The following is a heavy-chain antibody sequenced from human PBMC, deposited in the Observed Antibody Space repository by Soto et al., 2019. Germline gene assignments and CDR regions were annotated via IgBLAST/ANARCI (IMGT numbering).Heavy chain of an antibody. Sequence: ASVKVSCKVFGYTFSTYGLSWVRQAPGQGLEWMGWVSPYNGNTYYAPGLQGRVTMTTDTSTNTAYMSLRSLRSDDTAIYYCVRGGILEANRPYYYYGLGVWGKRTPVTVSS. V-gene: IGHV1-18*01. D-gene: IGHD1-1*01. CDR2: VSPYNGNT. CDR1: GYTFSTYG. CDR3: VRGGILEANRPYYYYGLGV. J-gene: IGHJ6*04.